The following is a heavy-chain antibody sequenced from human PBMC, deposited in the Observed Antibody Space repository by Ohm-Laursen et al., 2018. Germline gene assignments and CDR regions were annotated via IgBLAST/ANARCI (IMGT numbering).Heavy chain of an antibody. J-gene: IGHJ4*02. Sequence: SLRLSCTASGFTFSDYYMSWIRQAPGKGLEWVSYISSSGSTIYYADSVKGRFTISRDNAKNSLYLQMNSLRAEDTAVYYCARVSVGATTHYFDYWGQGTLVTVSS. V-gene: IGHV3-11*04. CDR2: ISSSGSTI. CDR3: ARVSVGATTHYFDY. CDR1: GFTFSDYY. D-gene: IGHD1-26*01.